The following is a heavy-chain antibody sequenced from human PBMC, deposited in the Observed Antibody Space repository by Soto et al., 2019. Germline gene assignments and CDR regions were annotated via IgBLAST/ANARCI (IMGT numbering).Heavy chain of an antibody. CDR2: ISYDGSNK. CDR1: GFTFSSYG. V-gene: IGHV3-30*18. J-gene: IGHJ4*02. Sequence: QVQLVESGGGVVQPGRSLRLSCAASGFTFSSYGMHWVRQAPGKGLEWVAVISYDGSNKYYADSVKGRFTISRDNSKNPLYLQMNSLRAEDTAVYYCAKDPEWRRYDFWSGYFDYWGQGTLVTVSS. CDR3: AKDPEWRRYDFWSGYFDY. D-gene: IGHD3-3*01.